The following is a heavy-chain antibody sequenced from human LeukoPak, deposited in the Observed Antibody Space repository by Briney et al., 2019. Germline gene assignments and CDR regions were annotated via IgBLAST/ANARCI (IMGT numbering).Heavy chain of an antibody. CDR3: ARDHSSSSEDY. CDR1: GGSISSSSYY. J-gene: IGHJ4*02. V-gene: IGHV4-39*07. Sequence: ASETLSLTCTVSGGSISSSSYYWAWIRQPPGKGLEWIGSIFHTGSTYHNPSLKSRVTISVDTSKNQFSLKLNSVTAADTAVYYCARDHSSSSEDYWGQGTLVTVSS. CDR2: IFHTGST. D-gene: IGHD6-13*01.